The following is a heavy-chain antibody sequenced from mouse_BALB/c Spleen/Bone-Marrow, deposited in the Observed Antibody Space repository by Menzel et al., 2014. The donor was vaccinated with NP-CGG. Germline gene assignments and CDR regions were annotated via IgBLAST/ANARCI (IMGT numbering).Heavy chain of an antibody. D-gene: IGHD1-1*01. CDR2: INSNGGST. CDR1: GFTFSSYG. CDR3: ARDYYGSSDY. Sequence: EVKLMESGGDLVQPGGSLKLSCAASGFTFSSYGMSWVRQTPDKRLELVATINSNGGSTYYPDSVKGRFTISRDNAKNTLYLQMSSLKSEDTAMYYCARDYYGSSDYWGQGTTLTVSS. J-gene: IGHJ2*01. V-gene: IGHV5-6-3*01.